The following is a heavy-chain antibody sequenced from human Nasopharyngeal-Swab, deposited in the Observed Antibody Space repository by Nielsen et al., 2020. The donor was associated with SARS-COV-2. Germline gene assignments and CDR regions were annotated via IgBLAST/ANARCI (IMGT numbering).Heavy chain of an antibody. CDR3: ATKDYSGPYWPDFDF. V-gene: IGHV4-28*01. Sequence: LRRCPGNGLEWIGEIYYSGSTTYNPSLKSRVTMSMDRSKNQSSLNLNSVTAADMAVYYCATKDYSGPYWPDFDFWGQGTLVTVSS. CDR2: IYYSGST. D-gene: IGHD2-8*02. J-gene: IGHJ4*02.